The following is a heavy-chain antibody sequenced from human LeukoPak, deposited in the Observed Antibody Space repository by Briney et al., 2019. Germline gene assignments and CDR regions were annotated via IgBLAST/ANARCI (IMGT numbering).Heavy chain of an antibody. Sequence: ASVKVSCKASGYTFTGYYMHWVRQAPGQGLEWMGWINPNSGGTNYAQKFQGRVTMTRDTSISTAYMELSRLRSDDTAVYYCARERWELRYFDYWGQGTLATVSS. D-gene: IGHD1-26*01. CDR1: GYTFTGYY. CDR3: ARERWELRYFDY. CDR2: INPNSGGT. J-gene: IGHJ4*02. V-gene: IGHV1-2*02.